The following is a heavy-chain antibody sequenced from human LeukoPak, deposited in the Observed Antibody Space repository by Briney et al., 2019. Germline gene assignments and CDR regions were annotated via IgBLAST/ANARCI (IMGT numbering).Heavy chain of an antibody. CDR3: AREGAYCSSTSCYEI. CDR2: IYYSGST. J-gene: IGHJ3*02. V-gene: IGHV4-59*01. Sequence: PSETLSLTCTVSGGSISSYYWSWIRQPPGKGLEWIGYIYYSGSTNYNPSLKSRVTISVDTSKNQFSLKLSSVTAADTAVYYCAREGAYCSSTSCYEIWGQGTMVTVSS. D-gene: IGHD2-2*01. CDR1: GGSISSYY.